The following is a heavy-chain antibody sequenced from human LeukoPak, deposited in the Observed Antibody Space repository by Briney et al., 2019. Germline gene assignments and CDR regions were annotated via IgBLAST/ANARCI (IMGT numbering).Heavy chain of an antibody. CDR2: ISSSGGTI. CDR1: GFTFSSYT. V-gene: IGHV3-48*04. CDR3: ARVGTSSNYYYYMDV. J-gene: IGHJ6*03. D-gene: IGHD1-1*01. Sequence: PGGSLRLSCAASGFTFSSYTMNWVRQAPGKGLEWVSYISSSGGTIYYADSVKGRFTISRDNAKNSPYLQMNSPRAEDTAVYYCARVGTSSNYYYYMDVWGKGTTVTVSS.